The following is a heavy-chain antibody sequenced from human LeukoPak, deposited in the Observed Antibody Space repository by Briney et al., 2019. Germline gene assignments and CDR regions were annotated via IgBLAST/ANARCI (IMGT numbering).Heavy chain of an antibody. CDR2: INHSGST. CDR3: ARARLHHNYGSGTNFDY. Sequence: SETLSLTCAVYGGSFSGYYWSWIRQPPGKGLEWIGEINHSGSTNYNPSLKSRVTISVDTSKNQFSLQLNSVTPEDTAVYYCARARLHHNYGSGTNFDYWGQGSLVTVSS. V-gene: IGHV4-34*01. CDR1: GGSFSGYY. J-gene: IGHJ4*02. D-gene: IGHD3-10*01.